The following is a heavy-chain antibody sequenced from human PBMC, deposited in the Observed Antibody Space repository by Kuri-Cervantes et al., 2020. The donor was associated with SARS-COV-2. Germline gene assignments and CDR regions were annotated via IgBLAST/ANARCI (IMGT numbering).Heavy chain of an antibody. CDR1: GFTFSSYA. V-gene: IGHV3-23*01. D-gene: IGHD6-19*01. CDR3: AKDLAVAATITEYFQH. J-gene: IGHJ1*01. Sequence: GESLKISCAASGFTFSSYAMSWVRQAPGKGLEWVSAISGSGESTYYADSVRGRFTISGDNSKNTLYLHMSSLRAEDTAVYYCAKDLAVAATITEYFQHWGQGTLVTVSS. CDR2: ISGSGEST.